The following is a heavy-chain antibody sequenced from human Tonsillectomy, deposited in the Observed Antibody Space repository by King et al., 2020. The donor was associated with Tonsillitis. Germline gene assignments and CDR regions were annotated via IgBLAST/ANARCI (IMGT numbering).Heavy chain of an antibody. CDR2: INPDSGDT. V-gene: IGHV1-2*02. CDR3: ARFYDFWSIFDY. J-gene: IGHJ4*02. Sequence: VQLVESGAEVKKPGASVIVSCNPSGYTFINFYIHWVRQAPGQRLDWMGWINPDSGDTNYAQKFQGRVTMTRDTSISTAYMQLSRLRSDDTAVYYCARFYDFWSIFDYWGQGTQVTVSS. CDR1: GYTFINFY. D-gene: IGHD3-3*01.